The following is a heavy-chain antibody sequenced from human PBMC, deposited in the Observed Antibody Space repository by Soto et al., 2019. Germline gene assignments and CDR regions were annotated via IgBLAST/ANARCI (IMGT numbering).Heavy chain of an antibody. D-gene: IGHD2-15*01. Sequence: VQLLESGGGLAQPGGSLRLSCIGSGFSFSTYAMTWVRQAPGKGLEWVSTITDSGETTFYADSVKGRFSVSRDNSKNNLFLEMNNLRAEDTALYYCEKDPYVGWYCSGGNCPLDSWGQGTLVIVSS. CDR2: ITDSGETT. CDR3: EKDPYVGWYCSGGNCPLDS. V-gene: IGHV3-23*01. J-gene: IGHJ4*02. CDR1: GFSFSTYA.